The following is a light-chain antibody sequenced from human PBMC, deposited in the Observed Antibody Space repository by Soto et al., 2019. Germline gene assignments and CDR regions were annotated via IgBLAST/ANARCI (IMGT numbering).Light chain of an antibody. CDR3: QHHNSYSEA. CDR2: KAS. V-gene: IGKV1-5*03. CDR1: QTISSW. Sequence: DIQMTQSPSTLSGSVGDRVTITCRASQTISSWLAWYQQKPGKAPKLLIYKASTLKSGVPSRFSGSGSGTEFTLTISRLQPDDSATYYCQHHNSYSEAFGQGTKVELK. J-gene: IGKJ1*01.